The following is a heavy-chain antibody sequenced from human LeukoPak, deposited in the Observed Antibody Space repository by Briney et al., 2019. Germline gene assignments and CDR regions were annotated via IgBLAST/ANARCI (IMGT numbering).Heavy chain of an antibody. CDR2: INPNSGGT. V-gene: IGHV1-2*02. CDR1: GYTFTGYC. CDR3: ARQGYDSSGPFTGWFDP. J-gene: IGHJ5*02. D-gene: IGHD3-22*01. Sequence: EASVKVSCKASGYTFTGYCMHWVRQAPGQGLEWMGWINPNSGGTNYAQKFQGRVTMTRDTSISTAYMELSRLRSDDTAVYYCARQGYDSSGPFTGWFDPWGQGTLVTVSS.